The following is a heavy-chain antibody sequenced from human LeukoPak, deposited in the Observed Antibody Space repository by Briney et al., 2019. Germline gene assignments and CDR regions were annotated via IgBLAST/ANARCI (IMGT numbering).Heavy chain of an antibody. D-gene: IGHD3-10*01. Sequence: PGGSLRLPCAASGFTFSSYSMNWVRQAPGKGLEWVSYISSSSSTIYYADSVKGRFTISRDNAKNSLYLQMNSLRAEDTAVYYCARTPYYYGSGSYGYYFDYWGQGTLVTVSS. J-gene: IGHJ4*02. V-gene: IGHV3-48*04. CDR1: GFTFSSYS. CDR2: ISSSSSTI. CDR3: ARTPYYYGSGSYGYYFDY.